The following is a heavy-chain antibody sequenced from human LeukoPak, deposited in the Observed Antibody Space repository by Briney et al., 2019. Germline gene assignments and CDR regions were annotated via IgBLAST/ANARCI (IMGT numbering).Heavy chain of an antibody. D-gene: IGHD6-13*01. J-gene: IGHJ4*02. Sequence: GSLRLSCAASGFTFSSYGMHWVRQAPGKGLEWVAFIQYDGNNKHYADSVKGRFTISRDNSKNTLYLQMNSLRAEDTAVYYCGKESSVAGDYWGQGTLVTVSS. CDR1: GFTFSSYG. V-gene: IGHV3-30*02. CDR3: GKESSVAGDY. CDR2: IQYDGNNK.